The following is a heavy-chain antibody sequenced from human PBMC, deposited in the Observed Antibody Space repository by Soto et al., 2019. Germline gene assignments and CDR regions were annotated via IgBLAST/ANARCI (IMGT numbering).Heavy chain of an antibody. CDR1: GFTFSSYG. J-gene: IGHJ4*02. Sequence: GGSLRLSCAASGFTFSSYGMHWVRQAPGKGLEWVAVIWYDGSNKYYADSVKGRFTISRDNSKNTLYLQMNSLRAEDTAVYYCARKRRAARPSLGYFDYWGQGTLVTVSS. CDR2: IWYDGSNK. CDR3: ARKRRAARPSLGYFDY. V-gene: IGHV3-33*01. D-gene: IGHD6-6*01.